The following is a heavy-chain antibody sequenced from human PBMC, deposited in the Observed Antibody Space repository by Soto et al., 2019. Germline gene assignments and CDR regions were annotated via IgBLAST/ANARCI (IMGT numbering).Heavy chain of an antibody. CDR3: AKDGLRRDAFDV. CDR2: ISDGGGGT. J-gene: IGHJ3*01. D-gene: IGHD3-10*01. Sequence: ESGGGLVQPGGSLILSCAASGFTFSDYAMSWVRQAPGKGLEWVSAISDGGGGTFYADSVKGRFTISRDNSKNVLYIQMKRLRAEDTAVYYCAKDGLRRDAFDVWGQGTMVTVSS. V-gene: IGHV3-23*01. CDR1: GFTFSDYA.